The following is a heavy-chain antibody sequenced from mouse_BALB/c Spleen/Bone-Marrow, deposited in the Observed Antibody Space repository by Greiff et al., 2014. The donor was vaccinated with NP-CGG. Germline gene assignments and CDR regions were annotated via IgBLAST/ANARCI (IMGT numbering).Heavy chain of an antibody. CDR1: GYTFTEYT. CDR2: INPNNGGT. Sequence: VHVKQSGPELVKPGASVKISCKTSGYTFTEYTMHWVKQSHGKSLEWIGGINPNNGGTSYNQKFKGKATLTVDKSSSTAYMELRSLTSEDSAVYYCARGGGTARATPWFAYWGQGTLVTVSA. CDR3: ARGGGTARATPWFAY. D-gene: IGHD3-2*01. J-gene: IGHJ3*01. V-gene: IGHV1-18*01.